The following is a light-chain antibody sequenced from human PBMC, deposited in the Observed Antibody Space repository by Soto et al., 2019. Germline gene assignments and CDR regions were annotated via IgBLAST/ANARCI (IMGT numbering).Light chain of an antibody. CDR3: SSYTSSSTPVV. J-gene: IGLJ2*01. V-gene: IGLV2-14*01. Sequence: QSALTQPASVSGSPGQSITISCTGTSSDVGGYNYVSWYQQHPGKAPKLMIYDVSNRPSGVSNRFSGSKSGNTASLTISGLQAEEEADYYCSSYTSSSTPVVFGGGTKLPVL. CDR2: DVS. CDR1: SSDVGGYNY.